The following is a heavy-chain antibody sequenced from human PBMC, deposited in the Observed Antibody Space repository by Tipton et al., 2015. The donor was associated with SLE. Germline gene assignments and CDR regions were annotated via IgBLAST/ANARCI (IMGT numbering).Heavy chain of an antibody. CDR3: ARDSSSGVDY. CDR2: IYYSGST. D-gene: IGHD6-19*01. J-gene: IGHJ4*02. V-gene: IGHV4-61*01. Sequence: TLSLTCTVSGGSISSSSYYWGWIRQPPGKGLEWIGYIYYSGSTNYNPSLKSRVTISVDTSKNQFSLKLSSVTAADTAVYYCARDSSSGVDYWGQGTLVTVSS. CDR1: GGSISSSSYY.